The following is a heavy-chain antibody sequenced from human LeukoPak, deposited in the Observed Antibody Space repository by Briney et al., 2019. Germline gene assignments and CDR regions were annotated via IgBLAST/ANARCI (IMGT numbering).Heavy chain of an antibody. J-gene: IGHJ1*01. CDR3: AKTALAGRGVEYFQH. CDR2: ISGSGDTT. CDR1: GFTFSSYA. V-gene: IGHV3-23*01. D-gene: IGHD6-19*01. Sequence: AGRSLRLSCAASGFTFSSYAMSWVRQAPGKGLEWVSAISGSGDTTFYADSVKGRFTISRDNSKNTLYLQMNSLRAEGTAIYYCAKTALAGRGVEYFQHWGQGTLVTVSS.